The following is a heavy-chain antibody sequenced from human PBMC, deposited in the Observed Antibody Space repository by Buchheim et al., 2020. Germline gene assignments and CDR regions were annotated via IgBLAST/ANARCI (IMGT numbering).Heavy chain of an antibody. V-gene: IGHV3-30*18. CDR1: GFTFSSYG. CDR2: ISNDGSNK. D-gene: IGHD3-10*01. CDR3: ANDTPIGNYFDY. J-gene: IGHJ4*02. Sequence: QVQLVESGGGVVQPGRSLRLSCAASGFTFSSYGMHWVRQAPGKGLEWVAVISNDGSNKYYADSVKGRFTISRDNSKNTLYLQMNSLSAEDTAVYYCANDTPIGNYFDYWGQGTL.